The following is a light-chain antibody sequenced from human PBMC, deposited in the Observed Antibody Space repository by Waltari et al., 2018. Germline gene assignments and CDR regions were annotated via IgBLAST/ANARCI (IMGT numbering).Light chain of an antibody. CDR2: GAS. CDR3: QQYYEWPLT. CDR1: QSVSSP. J-gene: IGKJ4*01. V-gene: IGKV3D-15*01. Sequence: EIVMTQSPATLSVSPGERATHPCRASQSVSSPSAWYQQKPGQPPRLLIYGASTRATATPARFSGSGAGTEFTLAISSLQSEDFAVYYCQQYYEWPLTFGGGTKVEIK.